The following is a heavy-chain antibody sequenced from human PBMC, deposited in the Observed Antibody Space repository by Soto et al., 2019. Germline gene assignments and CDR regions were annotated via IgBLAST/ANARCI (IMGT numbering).Heavy chain of an antibody. D-gene: IGHD3-16*01. CDR2: IKQDGSEK. CDR1: GFTFSSYW. Sequence: GGSLRLSCAAPGFTFSSYWMSWVRQAPGKGLEWVANIKQDGSEKYYVDSVKGRFTISRDNSKNTLYLQMNSLEIEDTAVYYCARNKISWFDTWGRETLVTISS. CDR3: ARNKISWFDT. V-gene: IGHV3-7*02. J-gene: IGHJ5*02.